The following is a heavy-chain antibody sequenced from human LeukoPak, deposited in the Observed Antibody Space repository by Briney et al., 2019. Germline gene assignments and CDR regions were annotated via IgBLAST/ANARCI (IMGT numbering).Heavy chain of an antibody. J-gene: IGHJ6*02. V-gene: IGHV4-38-2*02. D-gene: IGHD3-10*01. Sequence: SETLSLTCTVSGYSISSGYYWGWIRQPPGKGLEWIGSIYHSGSTYYNPSLKSRVTISVDTSKNQFSLKLSSVTAADTAVYYCARTSITMVRGVIYDYYGMDVWGQGTTVTVSS. CDR1: GYSISSGYY. CDR3: ARTSITMVRGVIYDYYGMDV. CDR2: IYHSGST.